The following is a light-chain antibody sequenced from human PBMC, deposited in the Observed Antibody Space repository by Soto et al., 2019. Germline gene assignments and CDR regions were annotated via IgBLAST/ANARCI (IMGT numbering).Light chain of an antibody. CDR1: ESVSSN. V-gene: IGKV3-15*01. CDR2: GAS. Sequence: EIVMTQSPDTLSVSPGERATVSCRASESVSSNLAWYQQKAGQAPRLLIYGASTRATGIPARFSGGGSGTDFTLTISSLQSEDIAVYFCQQYNNWPPNFGQGTRLEIK. CDR3: QQYNNWPPN. J-gene: IGKJ5*01.